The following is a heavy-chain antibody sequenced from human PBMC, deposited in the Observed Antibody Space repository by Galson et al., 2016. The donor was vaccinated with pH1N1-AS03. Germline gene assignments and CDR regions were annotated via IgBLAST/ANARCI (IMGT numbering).Heavy chain of an antibody. Sequence: SLRLSCAASGFIFSNHGMNWVRQAPGKGLEWVAVISSHGKIDYYADSVRGRFTVSSDNSNNTLYLQMDSLRAEERAVYYCAKEGAGSVSKFAFDIWGQGTIVTVSS. CDR1: GFIFSNHG. V-gene: IGHV3-30*18. CDR2: ISSHGKID. D-gene: IGHD3-10*01. CDR3: AKEGAGSVSKFAFDI. J-gene: IGHJ3*02.